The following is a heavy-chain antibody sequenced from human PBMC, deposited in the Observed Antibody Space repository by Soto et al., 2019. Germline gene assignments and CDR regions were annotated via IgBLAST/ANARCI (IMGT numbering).Heavy chain of an antibody. CDR1: GYSFTNYY. D-gene: IGHD3-3*01. CDR3: ARDRLDSRSGYDAFDI. V-gene: IGHV1-46*01. CDR2: VNPSDGNT. J-gene: IGHJ3*02. Sequence: VQMVQSGAEVRRPGASVKISCKASGYSFTNYYIHWVRQAPGQGLEWMGTVNPSDGNTVYAQNFQGRVTMTRDTSANTVYMDLTGLRSEDAAVYFYARDRLDSRSGYDAFDIWGQGTMVNVSS.